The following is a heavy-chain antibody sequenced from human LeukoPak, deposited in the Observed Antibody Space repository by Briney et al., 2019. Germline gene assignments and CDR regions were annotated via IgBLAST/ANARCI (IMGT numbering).Heavy chain of an antibody. CDR1: GFTFSSYA. CDR3: ARGGLRGYCDY. D-gene: IGHD4-17*01. J-gene: IGHJ4*02. CDR2: LSGSGDNT. V-gene: IGHV3-23*01. Sequence: GGSLRLSCAASGFTFSSYAMSWVRQASGKGLEWVSALSGSGDNTYYAASLKGRFTISRDNSKNTLYLQINSLRAEDTAVYHCARGGLRGYCDYWGQGTLVTVSS.